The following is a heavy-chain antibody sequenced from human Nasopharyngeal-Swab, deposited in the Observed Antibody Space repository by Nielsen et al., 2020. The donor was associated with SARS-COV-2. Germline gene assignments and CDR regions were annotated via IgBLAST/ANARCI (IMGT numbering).Heavy chain of an antibody. CDR2: ISSSSSYI. D-gene: IGHD2-2*01. V-gene: IGHV3-21*01. CDR1: GFTFSSYS. CDR3: ARDIVVVPAAGPAVTQNYYYGMDV. Sequence: GESLKISCAASGFTFSSYSMNWVRQAPGKGLEWVSSISSSSSYIYYADSVKGRFTISRDNAKNSLYLQMNSLRAEDTAVYYCARDIVVVPAAGPAVTQNYYYGMDVWGQGTTVTVSS. J-gene: IGHJ6*02.